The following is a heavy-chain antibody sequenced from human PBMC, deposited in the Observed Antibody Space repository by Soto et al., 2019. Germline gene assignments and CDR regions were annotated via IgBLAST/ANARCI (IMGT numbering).Heavy chain of an antibody. Sequence: QVQLHESGPGLVKPSQTLSLTCTVSGGSISSGGYYWSWIRQHPGKGLEWIGYIYYSGSTYYNPSLKSRVTISVDTSKNQFSLKLSSVTAADTAVYYCARGVTFLRGVIHTPYFDYWGQGALVTVSS. V-gene: IGHV4-31*03. D-gene: IGHD3-10*01. CDR1: GGSISSGGYY. J-gene: IGHJ4*02. CDR2: IYYSGST. CDR3: ARGVTFLRGVIHTPYFDY.